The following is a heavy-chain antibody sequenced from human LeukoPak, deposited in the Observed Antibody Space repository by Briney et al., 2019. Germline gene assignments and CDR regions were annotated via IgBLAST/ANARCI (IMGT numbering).Heavy chain of an antibody. D-gene: IGHD3-22*01. V-gene: IGHV3-30*02. J-gene: IGHJ4*02. CDR3: ARDPASPDSHYYDSSDVLDY. CDR1: GLTFTNYG. CDR2: IRYDGNHK. Sequence: PGGPRGFSCAAPGLTFTNYGMNWVRQAQGKGLKGVAFIRYDGNHKKYADSVKGRFTISRDNSKNTLYLEMSSLRAEDTAVYYCARDPASPDSHYYDSSDVLDYWGQGTLVTVSS.